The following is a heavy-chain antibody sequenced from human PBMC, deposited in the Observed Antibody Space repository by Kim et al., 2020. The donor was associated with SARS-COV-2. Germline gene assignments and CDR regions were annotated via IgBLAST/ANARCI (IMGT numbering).Heavy chain of an antibody. D-gene: IGHD6-19*01. V-gene: IGHV3-7*01. J-gene: IGHJ4*02. CDR2: INQDGSQT. CDR3: VGDTGWVPNY. Sequence: GGSLRLSCKGSEFTFSTFWMNWVRHSPGKGLEWVANINQDGSQTFYVDSVKGRFTISRDNARSSLFLQMNSLRADDTAVYYCVGDTGWVPNYWGQGILVT. CDR1: EFTFSTFW.